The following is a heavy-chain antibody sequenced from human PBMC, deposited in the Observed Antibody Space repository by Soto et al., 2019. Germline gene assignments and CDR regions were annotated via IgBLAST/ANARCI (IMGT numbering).Heavy chain of an antibody. V-gene: IGHV3-64*01. CDR2: ISSNGGST. CDR1: GFTFSSYA. Sequence: PGGSLRLSCAASGFTFSSYAMHWVRQAPGKGLEYVSAISSNGGSTYYANSVKGRFTISRDNSKNTLYLQMGSLRAEDMAVYYCARTDGDYENDAFDIWGQGTMVTVSS. CDR3: ARTDGDYENDAFDI. D-gene: IGHD4-17*01. J-gene: IGHJ3*02.